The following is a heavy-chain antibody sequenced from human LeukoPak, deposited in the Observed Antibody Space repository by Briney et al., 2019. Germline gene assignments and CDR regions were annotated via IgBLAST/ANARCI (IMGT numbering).Heavy chain of an antibody. D-gene: IGHD5-24*01. V-gene: IGHV3-30*02. CDR3: AKGFVEMATILAY. CDR2: IRYDGSNK. CDR1: GFTFSSYG. J-gene: IGHJ4*02. Sequence: GGSLRLSCAASGFTFSSYGMHWVRQAPGKGLEWVAFIRYDGSNKYYADSVKGRFTISRDNSKNTLYLQMNSLRAEDTAEYYCAKGFVEMATILAYWGQGTLVTVSS.